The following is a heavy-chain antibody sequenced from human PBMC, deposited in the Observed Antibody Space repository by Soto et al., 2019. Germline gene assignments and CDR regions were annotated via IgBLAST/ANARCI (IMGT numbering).Heavy chain of an antibody. CDR2: IYHIGST. CDR3: ARGPPLLW. CDR1: GGSISSGGYS. Sequence: QLQLQESGSGLVKPSQTLSLTCAVSGGSISSGGYSWSSIRQPPGKGLECIGYIYHIGSTYYNLALMSQVTISVDRSKNQFSLKLSSVTAADTAVYYCARGPPLLWWSQGTLVTVSS. D-gene: IGHD2-21*01. V-gene: IGHV4-30-2*01. J-gene: IGHJ4*02.